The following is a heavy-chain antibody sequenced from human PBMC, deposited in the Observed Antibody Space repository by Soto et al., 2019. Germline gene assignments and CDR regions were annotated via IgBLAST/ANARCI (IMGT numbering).Heavy chain of an antibody. CDR1: GYSFTSYW. Sequence: GESLKISCKGSGYSFTSYWISWVRQMPGKGLEWMGRIDPSDSYTNYSPPFQGHVTISADKSISTAYLQWSSLKASDTAMYYCARAPGPQSNYYGMDVWGQGTTVTVSS. CDR2: IDPSDSYT. J-gene: IGHJ6*02. CDR3: ARAPGPQSNYYGMDV. V-gene: IGHV5-10-1*01.